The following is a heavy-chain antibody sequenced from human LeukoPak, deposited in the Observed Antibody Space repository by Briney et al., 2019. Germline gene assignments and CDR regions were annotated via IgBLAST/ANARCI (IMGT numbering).Heavy chain of an antibody. CDR3: AKTSGGYAVTIYFDY. J-gene: IGHJ4*02. V-gene: IGHV3-23*01. D-gene: IGHD3-10*01. CDR1: GFTFSRYA. CDR2: ISGSGGST. Sequence: GGSLRLSCAASGFTFSRYAMSWVRQAPGKGLEWVSAISGSGGSTYYADSVKGRFTISRDNSKNTLYLQMNSLRAEDTAVYYCAKTSGGYAVTIYFDYWGQGTLVTVSS.